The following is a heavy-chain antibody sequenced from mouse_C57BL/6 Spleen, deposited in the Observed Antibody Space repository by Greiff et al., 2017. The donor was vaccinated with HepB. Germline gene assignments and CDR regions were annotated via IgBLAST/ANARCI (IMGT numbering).Heavy chain of an antibody. V-gene: IGHV1-76*01. J-gene: IGHJ2*01. CDR1: GYTFTDYY. CDR2: IYPGSGNT. CDR3: ARERELEYYFDY. D-gene: IGHD1-3*01. Sequence: VQLQQSGAELVRPGASVQLSCKASGYTFTDYYINWVKQRPGQGLEWIARIYPGSGNTYYNEKFKGKATLTAEKSSSTAYMQLSSLTSEDSAVYFCARERELEYYFDYWGQGTTLTVSS.